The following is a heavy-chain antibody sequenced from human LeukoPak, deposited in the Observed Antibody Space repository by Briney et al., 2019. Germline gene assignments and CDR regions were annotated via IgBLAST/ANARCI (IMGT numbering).Heavy chain of an antibody. Sequence: SETLSLTCTVSGGSLSSSSYYWGWLRQPPGKGLEWIGSIHYSGSTYYNLSLKRRVTISVDTSKNQFSLKLSSVTAADTAVYYCARSSGNRYYYYYTDVWGKGTTVTVSS. D-gene: IGHD6-19*01. CDR3: ARSSGNRYYYYYTDV. J-gene: IGHJ6*03. CDR1: GGSLSSSSYY. CDR2: IHYSGST. V-gene: IGHV4-39*01.